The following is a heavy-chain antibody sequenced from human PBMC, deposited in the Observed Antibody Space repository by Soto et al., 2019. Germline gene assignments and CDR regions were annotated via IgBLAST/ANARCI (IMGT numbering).Heavy chain of an antibody. V-gene: IGHV2-5*02. CDR2: IYWDDDM. CDR1: GFSLSTYGEG. D-gene: IGHD2-2*01. CDR3: GHSGLTSLRDS. Sequence: QITLKESGPTLVKPTQTLTLTCTFSGFSLSTYGEGVAGIRQPPGKALEWLALIYWDDDMRYSPSLGNRLTVTKDTSKNQVVVTMTNVDPMDTGTYFCGHSGLTSLRDSWGQGIAVTVAS. J-gene: IGHJ4*02.